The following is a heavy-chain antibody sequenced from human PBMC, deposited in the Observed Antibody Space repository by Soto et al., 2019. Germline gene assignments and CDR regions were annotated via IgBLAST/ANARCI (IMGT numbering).Heavy chain of an antibody. CDR2: INGDGSST. Sequence: EVQLVESGGGLVQPGGSLRLSCAASGFTFSSYWMHWVRQAPGKGLVWVSRINGDGSSTFYADSVKGRFTISRDNAKNTRYLQMNSLRAEDTAVYYCNNWFDPWGQGTLVTVSS. J-gene: IGHJ5*02. CDR1: GFTFSSYW. CDR3: NNWFDP. V-gene: IGHV3-74*01.